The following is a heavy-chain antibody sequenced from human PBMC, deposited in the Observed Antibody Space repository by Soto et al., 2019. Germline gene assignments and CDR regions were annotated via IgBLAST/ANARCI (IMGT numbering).Heavy chain of an antibody. Sequence: QVQLVESGGGVVQPGRSLRLSCAASGFTFSSYGMHWVRQAPGKGLEWVAVISYDGSNKYYADSEKVRFTISRDNSKNTLKLQMNSLRAEDTAVYYCASIAAAGFDYWGQGTLVTVSS. CDR2: ISYDGSNK. J-gene: IGHJ4*02. CDR1: GFTFSSYG. CDR3: ASIAAAGFDY. V-gene: IGHV3-30*03. D-gene: IGHD6-13*01.